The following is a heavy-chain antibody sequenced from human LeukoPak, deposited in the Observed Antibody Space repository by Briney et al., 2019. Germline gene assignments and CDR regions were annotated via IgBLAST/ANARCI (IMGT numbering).Heavy chain of an antibody. V-gene: IGHV4-4*02. J-gene: IGHJ4*02. Sequence: PSGTLSLTCAVSGGSISSSNWWSWVRQPPGKGLEWIGEIYHSGSTNYNPSLKSRVTISVDESKNQFSLKLSSVTAADTAVYYCARGSGYSGYAFDYWGQGTLVTVSS. CDR1: GGSISSSNW. D-gene: IGHD5-12*01. CDR2: IYHSGST. CDR3: ARGSGYSGYAFDY.